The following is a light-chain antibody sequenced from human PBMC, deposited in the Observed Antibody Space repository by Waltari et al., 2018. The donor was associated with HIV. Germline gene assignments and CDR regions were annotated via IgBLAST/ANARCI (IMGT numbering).Light chain of an antibody. CDR2: WSS. Sequence: EIVMTKHPESMTVFLGERATINCKSSQSVVVNSNVKNNLDRYQQKSGQPPQLLLYWSSDRPSGVPGLCSGSWSGTYFTLTSSSLQAEDVAVYYCHQYYCTPQTFGQGTKVEIK. CDR3: HQYYCTPQT. V-gene: IGKV4-1*01. CDR1: QSVVVNSNVKNN. J-gene: IGKJ1*01.